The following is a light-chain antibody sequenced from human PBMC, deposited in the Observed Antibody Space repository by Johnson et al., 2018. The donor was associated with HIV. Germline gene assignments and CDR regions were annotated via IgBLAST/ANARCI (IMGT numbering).Light chain of an antibody. Sequence: QSVLTQPPSVSAAPGQRVTRSYSGSSSNIGNNFVSWYQQLPGRAPKLLIYDNNKRPSGIPDRFSGSKSGTSGTLGITGLQTGDEADYYCGSWDSSLSAYVFGTGTKVTVL. CDR3: GSWDSSLSAYV. CDR1: SSNIGNNF. V-gene: IGLV1-51*01. J-gene: IGLJ1*01. CDR2: DNN.